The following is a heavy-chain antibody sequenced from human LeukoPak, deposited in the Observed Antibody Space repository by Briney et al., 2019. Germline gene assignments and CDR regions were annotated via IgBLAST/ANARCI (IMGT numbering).Heavy chain of an antibody. CDR2: INHSGST. CDR1: GGSFSGYY. J-gene: IGHJ4*02. CDR3: ARRGYCSGGSCYPSYFDS. V-gene: IGHV4-34*01. D-gene: IGHD2-15*01. Sequence: SETLSLTCAVYGGSFSGYYWTWIRQPPGKGLHWIGEINHSGSTNYNPSLKGRVTISVDTSKNQFSLKLTSVTAADTAVYYCARRGYCSGGSCYPSYFDSWGQGTLVTVSS.